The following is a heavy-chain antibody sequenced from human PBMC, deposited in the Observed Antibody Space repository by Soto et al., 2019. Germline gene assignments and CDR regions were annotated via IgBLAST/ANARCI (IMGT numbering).Heavy chain of an antibody. V-gene: IGHV1-18*01. CDR2: ISAYNGNT. J-gene: IGHJ4*02. D-gene: IGHD5-12*01. CDR3: ASHRAGIGNSGYGY. CDR1: GYTFTSYG. Sequence: QVQLAQSGAEVKKPGASVKVSCKASGYTFTSYGISWVRQAPGQGLEWMGWISAYNGNTNYAQKLQGRVTMTTDTSTSTAYMELRSLRSDDTAVYYCASHRAGIGNSGYGYWGQGTLVTVSS.